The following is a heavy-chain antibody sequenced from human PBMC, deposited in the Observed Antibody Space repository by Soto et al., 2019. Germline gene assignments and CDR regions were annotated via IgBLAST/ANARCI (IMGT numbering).Heavy chain of an antibody. CDR3: ASDKGFGELLV. D-gene: IGHD3-10*01. CDR2: ISAYNGNT. V-gene: IGHV1-18*01. J-gene: IGHJ4*02. Sequence: QVQLVQSGAEVKKPGASVKVSCKASGYTFPSYGISWVRPAPGQGLEWMGWISAYNGNTTYAQKLQGRVTMTADTATSTAYMELRSLRSDDTAVYYCASDKGFGELLVWGQGTLVTVSS. CDR1: GYTFPSYG.